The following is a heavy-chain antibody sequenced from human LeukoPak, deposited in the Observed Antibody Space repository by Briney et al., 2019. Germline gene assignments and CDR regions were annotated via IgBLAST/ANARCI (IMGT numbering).Heavy chain of an antibody. Sequence: GGSLRLSCAASGFTVSSNYMSWVRQAPGKGLEWFSVIYSGSGTDYADSVKGRFTLSRDNSKNTLYLQMNSLRAEDTAVYYCARRSYSSGWTNFDYWGQGTLVTVSS. J-gene: IGHJ4*02. D-gene: IGHD6-19*01. V-gene: IGHV3-66*01. CDR3: ARRSYSSGWTNFDY. CDR1: GFTVSSNY. CDR2: IYSGSGT.